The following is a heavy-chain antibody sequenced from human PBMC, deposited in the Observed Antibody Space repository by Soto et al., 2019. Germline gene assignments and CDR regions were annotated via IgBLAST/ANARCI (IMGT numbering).Heavy chain of an antibody. CDR2: ISYDGGET. Sequence: QAQLVESGGGVVHPGRSLSLSCAGSGFIFSNYGMHWVRQAPGKGLEWVAFISYDGGETFYADSVKGRFTISRDNSKGTVFLHMNSLKKEDTAVYYCAITSVADASFDYWGQGTLGTVSS. CDR3: AITSVADASFDY. J-gene: IGHJ4*02. V-gene: IGHV3-30*03. D-gene: IGHD5-12*01. CDR1: GFIFSNYG.